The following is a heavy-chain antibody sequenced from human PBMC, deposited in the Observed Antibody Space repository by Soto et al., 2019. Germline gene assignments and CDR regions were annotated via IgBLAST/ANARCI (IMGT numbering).Heavy chain of an antibody. CDR3: VRTDTVTTNWFDP. Sequence: QVHLQQWGAGLLKPSETLSLTCAVYGESFIGYYWTWIRQPPGKGLEWIGEINHRGSTNYNPSLKSRVPILIVTSKDQCSLKLTSVTAADTSVYYGVRTDTVTTNWFDPWDQGTRVTVSS. CDR1: GESFIGYY. V-gene: IGHV4-34*02. J-gene: IGHJ5*02. CDR2: INHRGST. D-gene: IGHD5-12*01.